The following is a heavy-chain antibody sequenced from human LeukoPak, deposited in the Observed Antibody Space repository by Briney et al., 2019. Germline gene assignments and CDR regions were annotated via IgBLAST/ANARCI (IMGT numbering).Heavy chain of an antibody. CDR2: IKSKTDGGTT. D-gene: IGHD6-13*01. Sequence: GGSLRLSCAASGFTFSNAWMSCVRQAPGKGLEWVGRIKSKTDGGTTDYAAPVEGRFTISRDDSKNTLYLQMNSLKTEDTAVYYWAKDLGQLVSGGLDYWGQGTLVTVS. CDR3: AKDLGQLVSGGLDY. V-gene: IGHV3-15*01. J-gene: IGHJ4*02. CDR1: GFTFSNAW.